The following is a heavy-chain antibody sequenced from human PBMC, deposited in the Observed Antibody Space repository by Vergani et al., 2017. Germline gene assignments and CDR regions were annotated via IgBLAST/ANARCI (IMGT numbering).Heavy chain of an antibody. CDR3: AKGSRLYYDFWSGYSDYYMDV. J-gene: IGHJ6*03. D-gene: IGHD3-3*01. CDR1: GFTFSSYS. V-gene: IGHV3-21*04. Sequence: EVQLVESGGGLVKPGGSLRLSCAASGFTFSSYSMNWVRQAPGKGLEWVSSISSSSSYIYYADSVKGRFTISRDNAKNSLYLQMNSLRAEDTAVYYCAKGSRLYYDFWSGYSDYYMDVWGKGTTVTVSS. CDR2: ISSSSSYI.